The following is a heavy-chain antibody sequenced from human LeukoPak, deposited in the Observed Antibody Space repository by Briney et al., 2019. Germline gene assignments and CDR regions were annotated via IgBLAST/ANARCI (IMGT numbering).Heavy chain of an antibody. D-gene: IGHD2-2*01. CDR3: AKDWGMGDQLLRIDY. CDR2: ISGSGVST. Sequence: PGGSLRLSCTASGFTFSTYAMNWVRQAPGKGLEWVAGISGSGVSTYYADSVKGRFTISRDNSNNTLYLQMSSLEAEDTAVYYCAKDWGMGDQLLRIDYWGQGTLVIVPP. CDR1: GFTFSTYA. V-gene: IGHV3-23*01. J-gene: IGHJ4*02.